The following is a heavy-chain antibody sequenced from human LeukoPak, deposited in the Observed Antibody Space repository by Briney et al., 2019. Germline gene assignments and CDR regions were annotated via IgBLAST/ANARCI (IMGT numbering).Heavy chain of an antibody. CDR3: SRDRLGGLDH. J-gene: IGHJ4*02. Sequence: GGSLRLSCAASGFTFSSYWMHWVRQAPGKGLVWVSRLNSDGSSTSYADSVKGRFTISRDNAKNTLYLQMNSLRAEDTAVYYCSRDRLGGLDHWGQGTLVTVSS. CDR1: GFTFSSYW. D-gene: IGHD5-12*01. CDR2: LNSDGSST. V-gene: IGHV3-74*01.